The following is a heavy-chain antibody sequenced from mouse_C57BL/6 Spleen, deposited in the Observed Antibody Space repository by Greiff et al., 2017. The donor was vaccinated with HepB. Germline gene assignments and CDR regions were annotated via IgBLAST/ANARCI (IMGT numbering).Heavy chain of an antibody. CDR3: ARWGTTVVARSYYFDY. D-gene: IGHD1-1*01. CDR2: IDPNSGGT. Sequence: QVQLQQPGAELVKPGASVKLSCKASGYTFTSYWMHWVKQRPGRGLEWIGRIDPNSGGTKYNEKFKSKATLTEDKPSSTAYMQLSSLTSEDSAVYYCARWGTTVVARSYYFDYWGQGTTLTVSS. V-gene: IGHV1-72*01. J-gene: IGHJ2*01. CDR1: GYTFTSYW.